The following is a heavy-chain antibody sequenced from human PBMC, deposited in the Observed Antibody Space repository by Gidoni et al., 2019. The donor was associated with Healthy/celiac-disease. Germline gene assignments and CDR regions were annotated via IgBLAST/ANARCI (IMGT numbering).Heavy chain of an antibody. D-gene: IGHD3-3*01. Sequence: QVQLQQWGAGLLKPSETLSLTCAVYGGAFSGYYWSWIRQPPGKGLELIGEINHSGSTNYNPSLKSRVTISVDTSKNQFSLKLSSVTAADTAVYYCAREEDFWDYWGQGTLVTVSS. J-gene: IGHJ4*02. CDR2: INHSGST. V-gene: IGHV4-34*01. CDR1: GGAFSGYY. CDR3: AREEDFWDY.